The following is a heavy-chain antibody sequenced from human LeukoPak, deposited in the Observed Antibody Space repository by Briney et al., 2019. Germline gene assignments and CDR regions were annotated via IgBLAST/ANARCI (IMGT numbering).Heavy chain of an antibody. D-gene: IGHD3-22*01. CDR1: GFTFSTHS. J-gene: IGHJ4*02. CDR3: ARGGDSSPYYPDY. Sequence: AGGSLRLSCAASGFTFSTHSMNWARQAPGKGLEWVSYITSGSSTIYYADSVKGRFTISRDNAKNSLFLQMNSLRDEDTAVYYCARGGDSSPYYPDYWGQGTLVTVSS. V-gene: IGHV3-48*02. CDR2: ITSGSSTI.